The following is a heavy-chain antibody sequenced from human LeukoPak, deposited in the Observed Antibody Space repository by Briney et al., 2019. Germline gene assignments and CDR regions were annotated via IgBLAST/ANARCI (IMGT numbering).Heavy chain of an antibody. D-gene: IGHD1-14*01. J-gene: IGHJ3*02. Sequence: GGSLRLSCAASGFTFSSYGMHWVRQAPGKGLEWVAFIRYDGSNKYYADSVKGRFTISRDKSKDTLYLQMNSLRAEDTAVYYCASPGEPEDAFHIWGEGTMVTVSS. CDR3: ASPGEPEDAFHI. CDR2: IRYDGSNK. V-gene: IGHV3-30*02. CDR1: GFTFSSYG.